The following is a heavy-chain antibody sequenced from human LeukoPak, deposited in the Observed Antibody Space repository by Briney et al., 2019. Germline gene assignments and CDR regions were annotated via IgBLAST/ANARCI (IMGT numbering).Heavy chain of an antibody. D-gene: IGHD1-26*01. CDR1: GYTFTNYG. Sequence: ASVKVSCKASGYTFTNYGISWLRQAPGQGRAWMGWISANNGNAKYAQRFQGRLTMTTDTSTNTAYMELKSLRYDDTAVYYCARGQYSGSDYWGQGTLVTVSS. V-gene: IGHV1-18*01. CDR2: ISANNGNA. CDR3: ARGQYSGSDY. J-gene: IGHJ4*02.